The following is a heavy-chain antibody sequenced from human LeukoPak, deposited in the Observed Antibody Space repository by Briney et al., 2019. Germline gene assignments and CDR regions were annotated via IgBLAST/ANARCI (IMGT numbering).Heavy chain of an antibody. Sequence: GESLRLSCAASGFTFSSYAMTWVRQAPGKGLEWVSAISGCGHNTYYADSVKGRFTISRDNSKNTVYLQMNSLRAEDTALYYCAKWREGTMVYFDYWGQGTLVTVSS. CDR1: GFTFSSYA. J-gene: IGHJ4*02. CDR2: ISGCGHNT. D-gene: IGHD3-10*01. CDR3: AKWREGTMVYFDY. V-gene: IGHV3-23*01.